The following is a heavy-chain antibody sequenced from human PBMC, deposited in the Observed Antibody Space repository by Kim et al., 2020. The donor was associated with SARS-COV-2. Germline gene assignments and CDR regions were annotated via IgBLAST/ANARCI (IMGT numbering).Heavy chain of an antibody. V-gene: IGHV3-9*01. Sequence: SGSIGYADSVKGRFTISRDNAKNSLYLQMNSLRAEDTALYYCAKGGAADPWGQGTLVTVSS. D-gene: IGHD6-13*01. J-gene: IGHJ5*02. CDR3: AKGGAADP. CDR2: SGSI.